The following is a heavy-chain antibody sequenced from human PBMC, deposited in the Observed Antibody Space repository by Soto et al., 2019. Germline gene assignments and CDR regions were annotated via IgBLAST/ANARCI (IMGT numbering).Heavy chain of an antibody. CDR3: ARLFGCSGGSCYFDP. J-gene: IGHJ5*02. V-gene: IGHV4-39*01. CDR1: GDSISSSTYY. CDR2: INYSGRT. D-gene: IGHD2-15*01. Sequence: HLQLQESGPGQVKPSETLSLTCTVSGDSISSSTYYWAWTRQPPGKGLEWIGSINYSGRTYYSPSVKSRINTSVDTCKNKYSLKPHSVTATDTAVYYCARLFGCSGGSCYFDPWGQGTLVTVSS.